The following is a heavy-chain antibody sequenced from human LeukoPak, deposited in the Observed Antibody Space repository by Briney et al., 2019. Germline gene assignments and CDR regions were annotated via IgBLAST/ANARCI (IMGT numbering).Heavy chain of an antibody. CDR1: EFTFSNYA. J-gene: IGHJ5*02. V-gene: IGHV3-23*01. CDR2: ITGSGGIT. CDR3: ARKAISVGGHNCFDP. Sequence: GGSLRLSCAASEFTFSNYAMSWVRQAPGKGLEWVSSITGSGGITYYADSVKGRFTISRDNSKSTLYLQMNSLRAEDTAVYYCARKAISVGGHNCFDPWGQGTLVTVSS. D-gene: IGHD6-19*01.